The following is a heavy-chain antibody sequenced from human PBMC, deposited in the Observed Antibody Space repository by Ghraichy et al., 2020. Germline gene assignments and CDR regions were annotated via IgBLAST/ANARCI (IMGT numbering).Heavy chain of an antibody. CDR1: GFSFSGYT. CDR3: ATKHGQGDGYGYYFDS. Sequence: GGSLRLSCAASGFSFSGYTMNWVRQAPGKGLEWIAYISSSSRTMYYADSVRGRFSVSRDNAKNTLYLQLNSLRDEDTALYYCATKHGQGDGYGYYFDSWGQGTQVTVSS. J-gene: IGHJ4*02. V-gene: IGHV3-48*02. D-gene: IGHD5-18*01. CDR2: ISSSSRTM.